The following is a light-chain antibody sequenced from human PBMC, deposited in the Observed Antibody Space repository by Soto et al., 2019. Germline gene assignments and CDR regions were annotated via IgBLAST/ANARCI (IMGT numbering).Light chain of an antibody. CDR3: QQYSKSPRFFT. J-gene: IGKJ3*01. CDR2: DTS. V-gene: IGKV3-20*01. CDR1: QSVSSTY. Sequence: EIVLTQSPGTLSLSPGERATLSCRASQSVSSTYLAWYQQKPGQAPRLLIYDTSSRATGIPDRFIGSGSGSDFSLTISRLEPEDSAVYYCQQYSKSPRFFTFGPGTKVDIK.